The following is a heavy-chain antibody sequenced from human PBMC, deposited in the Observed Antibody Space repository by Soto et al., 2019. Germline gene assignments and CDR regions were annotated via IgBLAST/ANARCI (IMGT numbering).Heavy chain of an antibody. V-gene: IGHV3-30*02. J-gene: IGHJ5*01. CDR1: GFTFSTYG. Sequence: VGSLRLSCAGSGFTFSTYGLHWVRQPPGKGLEWVAFVSFDGSEKYYAESVKGRFIISRDNPRNTLFLQLTSLRTEDTAVYFCAKDPIPAVNRGSRFDSWGRGTLVTVSS. CDR2: VSFDGSEK. CDR3: AKDPIPAVNRGSRFDS. D-gene: IGHD2-2*01.